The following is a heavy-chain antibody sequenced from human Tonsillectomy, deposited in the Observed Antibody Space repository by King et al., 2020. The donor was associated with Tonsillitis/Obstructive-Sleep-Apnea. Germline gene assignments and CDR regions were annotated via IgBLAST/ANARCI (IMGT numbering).Heavy chain of an antibody. CDR1: GYTFTGYY. D-gene: IGHD3-3*01. J-gene: IGHJ6*02. V-gene: IGHV1-2*02. CDR2: INPNSGGT. CDR3: ARDHPDEYYDFWSGPRFYYYGMDV. Sequence: VQLVESGAEVKKPGASVKVSCKASGYTFTGYYMHWVRQAPGQGLEWLGWINPNSGGTNYAQKFQGRVTMTRDTSISTAYMELSRLRSDDTAVYYCARDHPDEYYDFWSGPRFYYYGMDVWGQGTTVTVSS.